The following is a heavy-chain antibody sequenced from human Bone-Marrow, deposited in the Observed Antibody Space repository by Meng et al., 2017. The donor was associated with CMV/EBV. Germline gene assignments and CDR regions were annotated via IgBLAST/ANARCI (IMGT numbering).Heavy chain of an antibody. D-gene: IGHD3-22*01. CDR2: INHSGST. V-gene: IGHV4-34*01. CDR3: ARGVDYYDSSDYYY. Sequence: QVQLPQWGAGLLKPSETLSLTCAVYGGPFSGYYWSWIRQPPGKGLEWIGEINHSGSTNYNPSLKSRVTISVDTSKNQFSLKLSSVTAADTAVYYCARGVDYYDSSDYYYWGQGTLVTVSS. CDR1: GGPFSGYY. J-gene: IGHJ4*02.